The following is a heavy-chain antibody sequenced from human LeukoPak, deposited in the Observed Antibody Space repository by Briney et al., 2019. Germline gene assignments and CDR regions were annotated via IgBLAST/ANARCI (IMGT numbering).Heavy chain of an antibody. CDR2: ISGGGGNT. CDR1: KFAFSSYA. D-gene: IGHD1-26*01. J-gene: IGHJ3*02. CDR3: GKDRYSGSLSPFDI. V-gene: IGHV3-23*01. Sequence: GGSLRLSCAASKFAFSSYAMSWVRQAPGKGLEWVSAISGGGGNTYYADSVKGRFTISRDNSKNTLYLQMNSLRAEDTAVYYCGKDRYSGSLSPFDIWGQGTMVTVSS.